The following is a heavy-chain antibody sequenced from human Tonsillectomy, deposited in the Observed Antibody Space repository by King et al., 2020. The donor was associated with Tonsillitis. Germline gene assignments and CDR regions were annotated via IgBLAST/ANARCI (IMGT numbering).Heavy chain of an antibody. CDR3: AREYYGAGANSEIDY. CDR2: ISYDGTYK. Sequence: VQLVESGGGVVQPGRSLRLSCVASGFTFSRNAMHWVRQAPGKGLEWVALISYDGTYKYYGDSVKGRFTISRDNSKSTLYLQLNSLRAEDTSVYYCAREYYGAGANSEIDYWGQGTLVTVSS. D-gene: IGHD4-17*01. V-gene: IGHV3-30*04. CDR1: GFTFSRNA. J-gene: IGHJ4*02.